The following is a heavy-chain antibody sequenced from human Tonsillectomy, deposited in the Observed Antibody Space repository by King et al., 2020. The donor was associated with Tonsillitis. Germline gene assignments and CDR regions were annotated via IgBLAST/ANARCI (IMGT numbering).Heavy chain of an antibody. CDR3: AGDGAPMAQRRNWFDP. CDR2: IIPIFGTS. V-gene: IGHV1-69*01. CDR1: GGPFSNYA. D-gene: IGHD3-10*01. J-gene: IGHJ5*02. Sequence: QLVQSGAEVKKPGSSVKVSCKTSGGPFSNYATSWVRQAPGQVLEWLGRIIPIFGTSNYAQRFQGRVTITADEATSTAYMELSSLTYEDTAVYYCAGDGAPMAQRRNWFDPWGQGTLVTVSS.